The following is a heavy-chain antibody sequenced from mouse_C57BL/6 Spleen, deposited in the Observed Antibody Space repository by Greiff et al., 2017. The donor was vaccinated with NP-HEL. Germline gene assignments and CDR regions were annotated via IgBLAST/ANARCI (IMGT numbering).Heavy chain of an antibody. CDR1: GFTFSSYA. CDR3: TRGGDYGSSLYAMDY. V-gene: IGHV5-9-1*02. CDR2: ISSGGDYI. D-gene: IGHD1-1*01. J-gene: IGHJ4*01. Sequence: EVQLVESGEGLVKPGGSLKLSCAASGFTFSSYAMSWVRQTPEKRLEWVAYISSGGDYIYYADTVKGRFTISRDNARNTLYLQMSSLKSEDTAMYYCTRGGDYGSSLYAMDYWGQGTSGTVSS.